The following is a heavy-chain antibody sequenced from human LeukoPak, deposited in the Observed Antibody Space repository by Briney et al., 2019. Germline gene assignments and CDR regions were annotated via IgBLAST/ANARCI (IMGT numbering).Heavy chain of an antibody. D-gene: IGHD3-9*01. Sequence: GGSLRLSCAASGFTFSSYAMHWVRQAPGKGLEWVAVISYDGSNKYYADSVKGRFTLSRDNSKNTLYLQMNSLRAEDTAMYYCAREQTRVTGYNFDYWGQGTLVTVSS. CDR3: AREQTRVTGYNFDY. CDR2: ISYDGSNK. V-gene: IGHV3-30-3*01. J-gene: IGHJ4*02. CDR1: GFTFSSYA.